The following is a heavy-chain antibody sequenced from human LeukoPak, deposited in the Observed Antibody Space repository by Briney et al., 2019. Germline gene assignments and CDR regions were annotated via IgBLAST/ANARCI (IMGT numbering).Heavy chain of an antibody. CDR1: GFTFSSYS. Sequence: GGSLRLSCAASGFTFSSYSMNWVRQAPGKGLEWVSSIGSSSSYIYYADSVKGRFTISRDNAKNSLYLQMNSLRAEDTAVYYCARDPEYVLRFLEWLPGVYGMDVWGQGTTVTVSS. V-gene: IGHV3-21*01. CDR3: ARDPEYVLRFLEWLPGVYGMDV. J-gene: IGHJ6*02. CDR2: IGSSSSYI. D-gene: IGHD3-3*01.